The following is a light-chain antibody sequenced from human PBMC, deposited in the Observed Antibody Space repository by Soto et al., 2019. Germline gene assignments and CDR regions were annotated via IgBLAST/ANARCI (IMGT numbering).Light chain of an antibody. CDR3: QHSSSPPIT. J-gene: IGKJ5*01. Sequence: TQTPVALYASVGDRVTITCRSRQSISSYLNWYQQKPGKAPKLLIYAASSLQSGVPSRFSGSGSGTDFTLTISSLQPEDFPTYYCQHSSSPPITFAQGTRLEIK. CDR2: AAS. V-gene: IGKV1-39*01. CDR1: QSISSY.